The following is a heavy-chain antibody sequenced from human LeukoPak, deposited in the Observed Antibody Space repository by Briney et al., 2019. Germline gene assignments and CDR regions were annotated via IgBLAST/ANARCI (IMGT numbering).Heavy chain of an antibody. CDR1: GYTFTSYD. J-gene: IGHJ4*02. V-gene: IGHV1-8*01. CDR3: ARGKELVTMIVVVISGFDY. D-gene: IGHD3-22*01. CDR2: MNPNSGNT. Sequence: ASVKVSCKASGYTFTSYDINWVRQATGQGLEWMGWMNPNSGNTGYAQKFQGRVTMTRNTSISTAYMELSSLRSEDTAVYYCARGKELVTMIVVVISGFDYWGQGTLVTVSS.